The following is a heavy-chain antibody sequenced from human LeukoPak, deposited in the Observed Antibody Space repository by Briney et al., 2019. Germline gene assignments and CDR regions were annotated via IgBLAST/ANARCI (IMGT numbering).Heavy chain of an antibody. D-gene: IGHD5-18*01. J-gene: IGHJ3*02. CDR2: IYYSGGDI. V-gene: IGHV4-59*08. Sequence: TSETLSLTCTVAGGSINNYYWSWIRQPPGKGLEWIGYIYYSGGDINYNPSLKSRLTISVDTSKNHISLMLPSMTAADTAVYYCARQPAATAAFDIWAQGTMVTVSS. CDR1: GGSINNYY. CDR3: ARQPAATAAFDI.